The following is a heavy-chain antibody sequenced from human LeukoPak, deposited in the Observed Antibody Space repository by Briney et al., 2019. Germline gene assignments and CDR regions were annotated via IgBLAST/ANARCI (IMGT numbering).Heavy chain of an antibody. CDR3: ARDSGTTGEVKFDP. CDR2: ISAYNGNT. CDR1: GYTFTNYG. Sequence: ASVKVSCKASGYTFTNYGFNWVRQAPGQGLEWMGWISAYNGNTNYAQNLQGRVTMTTDTSTTTAYMDLRSLRSDDTAVYYCARDSGTTGEVKFDPWGQGTLVTVSS. J-gene: IGHJ5*02. D-gene: IGHD3-10*01. V-gene: IGHV1-18*01.